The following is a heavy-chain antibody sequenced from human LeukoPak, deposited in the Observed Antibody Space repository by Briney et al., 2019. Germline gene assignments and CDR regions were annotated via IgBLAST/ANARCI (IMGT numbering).Heavy chain of an antibody. J-gene: IGHJ4*02. V-gene: IGHV4-39*01. D-gene: IGHD6-13*01. Sequence: SETLSLTCTVSGGSISSSSYYWGWIRQPPGKGLEWIGSIYYSGSTYYNPSLKSRVTISVDTSENQFSLKLSSVTAADTAVYYCATRIAAAASFDYWGQGTLVTASS. CDR1: GGSISSSSYY. CDR2: IYYSGST. CDR3: ATRIAAAASFDY.